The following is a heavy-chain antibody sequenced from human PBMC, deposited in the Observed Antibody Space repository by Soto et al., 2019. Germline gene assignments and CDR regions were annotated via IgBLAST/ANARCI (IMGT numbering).Heavy chain of an antibody. D-gene: IGHD2-15*01. Sequence: EVQLLESGGGLVQPGGSLRLSCAASGFTFSSYAMSWVRQAPGKGLEWVSAISGSGGSTYYADSVKGRFTISRDDSKNTLYLLMNSLRAEDTAVYYCAKASASGGYCSGGTCYSYYYYMDVWGKGTTVTVCS. CDR2: ISGSGGST. CDR1: GFTFSSYA. V-gene: IGHV3-23*01. CDR3: AKASASGGYCSGGTCYSYYYYMDV. J-gene: IGHJ6*03.